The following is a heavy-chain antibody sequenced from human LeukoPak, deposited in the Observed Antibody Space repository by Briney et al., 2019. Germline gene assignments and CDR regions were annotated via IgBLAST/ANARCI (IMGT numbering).Heavy chain of an antibody. CDR3: ARDLSRSYYYDSRPGAFDI. J-gene: IGHJ3*02. CDR1: GFTLSSYW. D-gene: IGHD3-22*01. V-gene: IGHV3-7*01. Sequence: GGSLRLSCAASGFTLSSYWMSWVRQAPGKGLEWVANIKQDGSEKYNVDSVKGRFTISRDNAKNSLYLQMNSLRAEDTAVYYCARDLSRSYYYDSRPGAFDIWGQGTMVTVSS. CDR2: IKQDGSEK.